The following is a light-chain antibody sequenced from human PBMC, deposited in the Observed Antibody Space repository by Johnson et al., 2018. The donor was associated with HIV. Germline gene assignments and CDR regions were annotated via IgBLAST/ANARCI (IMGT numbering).Light chain of an antibody. Sequence: QSVLTQPPSVSAAPGQKVTISCSGTSSNIGNHYVSWYQLLPGTAPKLHIYDNNQRPSGIPDRFSVSKSGTSATLGITGLQTGDKADYYCGTWDSTLYVFGTGSKVTVL. CDR2: DNN. CDR3: GTWDSTLYV. J-gene: IGLJ1*01. V-gene: IGLV1-51*01. CDR1: SSNIGNHY.